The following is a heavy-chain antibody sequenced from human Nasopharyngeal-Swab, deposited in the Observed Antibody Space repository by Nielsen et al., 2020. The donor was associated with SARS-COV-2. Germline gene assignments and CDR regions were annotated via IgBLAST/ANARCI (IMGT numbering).Heavy chain of an antibody. CDR3: AKQSWGYSYGYYFDY. CDR1: GFTFSSYG. V-gene: IGHV3-33*06. Sequence: GESLKISCAASGFTFSSYGMHWVRQAPGKGLEWVAVIWYDGSNKYYADSVKGRFTISRDNSKNTLYLQMNSLRAEDTAVYYCAKQSWGYSYGYYFDYWGQGTLVNVSS. D-gene: IGHD5-18*01. CDR2: IWYDGSNK. J-gene: IGHJ4*02.